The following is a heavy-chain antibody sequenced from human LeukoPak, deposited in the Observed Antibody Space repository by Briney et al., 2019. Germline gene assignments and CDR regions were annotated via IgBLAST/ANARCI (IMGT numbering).Heavy chain of an antibody. D-gene: IGHD6-19*01. CDR1: GYSISSGYY. V-gene: IGHV4-38-2*02. CDR2: IYHSGST. CDR3: ARDKSGWP. Sequence: SETLSLTCAVSGYSISSGYYWGWIRQPPGKGLEWIGSIYHSGSTYYNASLKSRVTISVDMSKNRLSLNLSSLSAGDPAVYYCARDKSGWPWGQGTLVPVSS. J-gene: IGHJ4*02.